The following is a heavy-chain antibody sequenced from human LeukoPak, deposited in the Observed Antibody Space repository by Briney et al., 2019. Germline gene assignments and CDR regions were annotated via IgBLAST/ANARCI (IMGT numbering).Heavy chain of an antibody. CDR1: GGSISSGDYY. D-gene: IGHD3-22*01. CDR2: IYYSGST. V-gene: IGHV4-30-4*08. CDR3: ARVSADYYYDSSSDY. J-gene: IGHJ4*02. Sequence: PSETPSLTCTVSGGSISSGDYYWSWIRQPPGKGLEWIGYIYYSGSTYYNPSLKSRVTISVDTSKNQFSLKLSSVTAADTAVYYCARVSADYYYDSSSDYWGQGTLVTVSS.